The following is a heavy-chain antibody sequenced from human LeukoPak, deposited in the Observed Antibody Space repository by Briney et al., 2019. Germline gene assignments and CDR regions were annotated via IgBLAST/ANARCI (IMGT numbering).Heavy chain of an antibody. V-gene: IGHV3-48*01. CDR2: ISSSSSTI. CDR3: ARESGSGYSSEWGDFDY. CDR1: GFTFSSYS. J-gene: IGHJ4*02. D-gene: IGHD6-25*01. Sequence: GGSLRLSCAASGFTFSSYSMNWVRQAPGKGLEWVSYISSSSSTIYYADSVKGRFTISRDNAKNSLYLQMNSLRAEDTAVYYCARESGSGYSSEWGDFDYWGQGTLVTVSS.